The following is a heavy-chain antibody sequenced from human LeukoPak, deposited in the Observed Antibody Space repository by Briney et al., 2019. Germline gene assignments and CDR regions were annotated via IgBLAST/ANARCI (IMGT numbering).Heavy chain of an antibody. J-gene: IGHJ5*02. D-gene: IGHD3-3*01. Sequence: PSETLSLTCTVSGGSISSGGYYWSWIRQHPGKGLEWIGYIYYSGSTYYNPSLKSRVTISVDTSKNQFSLKLSSVTAADTAVYYCAREVYYDFWSGDLNWFDPWSQGTLVTVSS. CDR1: GGSISSGGYY. CDR3: AREVYYDFWSGDLNWFDP. CDR2: IYYSGST. V-gene: IGHV4-31*03.